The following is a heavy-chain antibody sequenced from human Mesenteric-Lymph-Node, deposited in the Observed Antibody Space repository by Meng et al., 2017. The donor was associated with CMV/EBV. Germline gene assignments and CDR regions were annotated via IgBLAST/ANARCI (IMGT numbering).Heavy chain of an antibody. CDR2: IYYSGST. J-gene: IGHJ5*02. Sequence: QLQLQESGPGLVKPSETLSLTCTVSGGSISSSSYYWGWIRQPPGKGLEWIGSIYYSGSTYYNPSLKSRVTISADTSKNQFSLKLSSVTAADTAVYYCARPHYYGSGSSPWFDPWGQGTLVTVSS. V-gene: IGHV4-39*01. CDR3: ARPHYYGSGSSPWFDP. CDR1: GGSISSSSYY. D-gene: IGHD3-10*01.